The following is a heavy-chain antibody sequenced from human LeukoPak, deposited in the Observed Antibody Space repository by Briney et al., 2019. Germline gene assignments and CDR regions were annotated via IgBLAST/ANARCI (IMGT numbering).Heavy chain of an antibody. V-gene: IGHV4-39*01. J-gene: IGHJ4*02. CDR3: ARQRGTMIVVVILNFDY. CDR2: IYYSGST. CDR1: GGSISSSSYY. Sequence: SETLFLTCTVSGGSISSSSYYWGWIRQPPGKGLEWIGSIYYSGSTYYNPSLKSRVTISVDTSKNQFSLKLSSVTAADTAVYNCARQRGTMIVVVILNFDYWGQGTLVTVSS. D-gene: IGHD3-22*01.